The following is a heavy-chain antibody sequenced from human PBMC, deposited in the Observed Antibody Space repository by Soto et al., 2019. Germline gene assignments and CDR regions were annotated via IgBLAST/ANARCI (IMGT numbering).Heavy chain of an antibody. J-gene: IGHJ4*02. CDR3: ASGNYDSSGYYYASAGTNLSFDY. V-gene: IGHV4-34*01. D-gene: IGHD3-22*01. CDR2: INHSGST. CDR1: GGSFSGYG. Sequence: SETLSLTCAVYGGSFSGYGLSWIRKPPGKGLEWIGEINHSGSTNYNPSLKSRVTISVDTSKNQFSLKLSSVTAADTAVYYCASGNYDSSGYYYASAGTNLSFDYWGQGTLVTVSS.